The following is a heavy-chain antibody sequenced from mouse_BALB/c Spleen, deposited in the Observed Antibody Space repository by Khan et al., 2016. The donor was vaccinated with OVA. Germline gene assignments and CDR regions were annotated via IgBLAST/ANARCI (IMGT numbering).Heavy chain of an antibody. Sequence: QVQLQQSGAELIRPGTSVKISCKASGYTFTNYWLGWVKQRPGHGLEWIGDIFPGGTYANYNEKFKGKASLTADTFSSTAYMQLISLTSEDSAVYFCARLPRSNEDFCDYWGQGTTLTVSS. CDR1: GYTFTNYW. V-gene: IGHV1-63*02. J-gene: IGHJ2*01. CDR2: IFPGGTYA. CDR3: ARLPRSNEDFCDY. D-gene: IGHD2-10*02.